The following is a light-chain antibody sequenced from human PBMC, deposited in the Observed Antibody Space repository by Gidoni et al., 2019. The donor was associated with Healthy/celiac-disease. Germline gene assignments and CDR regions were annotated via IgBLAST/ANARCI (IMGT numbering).Light chain of an antibody. CDR1: KLGDKY. J-gene: IGLJ2*01. V-gene: IGLV3-1*01. Sequence: SYELTQPPSVPVPPGQTASITCPGDKLGDKYACWYQQKPGQSPVLVIYQDSKRPSGIPERFSGSNSGNTATLTISGTQAMDEADYYCQAWDSSTAEFGGGTKLTVL. CDR2: QDS. CDR3: QAWDSSTAE.